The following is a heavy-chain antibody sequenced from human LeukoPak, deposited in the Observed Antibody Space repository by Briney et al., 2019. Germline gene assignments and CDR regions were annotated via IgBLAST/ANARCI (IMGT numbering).Heavy chain of an antibody. Sequence: PGGSPRLSCAASGFTFSNAWMSWVRQAPGKGLEWVGRIKSKTDGGTTDYAAPVKGRFTISRDDSKNTLYLQMNSLKTEDTAVYYCTTDTGFYDFWSWFDPWGQGTLVTVSS. J-gene: IGHJ5*02. D-gene: IGHD3-3*01. CDR2: IKSKTDGGTT. CDR1: GFTFSNAW. V-gene: IGHV3-15*01. CDR3: TTDTGFYDFWSWFDP.